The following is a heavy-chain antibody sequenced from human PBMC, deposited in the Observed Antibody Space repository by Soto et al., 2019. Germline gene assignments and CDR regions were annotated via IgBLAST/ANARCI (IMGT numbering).Heavy chain of an antibody. J-gene: IGHJ4*02. CDR2: ISGSGGST. CDR3: AKFLGESVAGFDY. CDR1: GFTFSSYA. Sequence: GGSLRLSCAASGFTFSSYAMSWVRQAPGKGLEWVSAISGSGGSTYYADSVKGRFTISRDNSKNTLYLQMNSLRAEDTAVYCCAKFLGESVAGFDYWGQGTLVTVSS. V-gene: IGHV3-23*01. D-gene: IGHD6-19*01.